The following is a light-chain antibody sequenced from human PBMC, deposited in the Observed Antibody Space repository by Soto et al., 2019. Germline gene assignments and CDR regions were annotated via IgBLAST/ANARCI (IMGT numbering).Light chain of an antibody. CDR3: QQYYNWPRT. CDR2: GAS. Sequence: EIVLTQSPDTLSLSPGETATLSCRASQNIASTFLVWYQQKPGQAPSLLMYGASTRATGIPANFSGSGSGTEFTLTISSLQSEDFAIYFCQQYYNWPRTFGQGTKV. CDR1: QNIAST. V-gene: IGKV3D-15*01. J-gene: IGKJ1*01.